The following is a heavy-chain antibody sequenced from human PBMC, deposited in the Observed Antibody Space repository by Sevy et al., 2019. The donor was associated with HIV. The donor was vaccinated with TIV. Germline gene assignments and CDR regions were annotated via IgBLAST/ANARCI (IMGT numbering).Heavy chain of an antibody. CDR3: ATSIDIIKIEYFQH. CDR1: GYTLTELS. D-gene: IGHD3-16*02. Sequence: ASVKVSCKVSGYTLTELSMHWVRQAPGKGLEWMGGFDPEDGETIYSQKFQGRVTMTEDTSTDTAYMELSSLRSEDTAVYYCATSIDIIKIEYFQHWGQGTLVTVSS. V-gene: IGHV1-24*01. CDR2: FDPEDGET. J-gene: IGHJ1*01.